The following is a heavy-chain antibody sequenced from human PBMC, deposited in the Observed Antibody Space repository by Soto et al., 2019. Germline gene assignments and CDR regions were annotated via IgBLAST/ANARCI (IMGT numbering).Heavy chain of an antibody. Sequence: QVQLVQSGAEVKKPGSSVKVSCKASGGTFSSYAISWVRQAPGQGLEWMGGIIPIFGTANYAQKFQGRVTITAYEATSTAYRELCRLRSEDTVVYYCAGDVPYNCSPGGSWFDPWGHGTLVTVSS. CDR2: IIPIFGTA. V-gene: IGHV1-69*12. J-gene: IGHJ5*02. CDR3: AGDVPYNCSPGGSWFDP. CDR1: GGTFSSYA. D-gene: IGHD1-20*01.